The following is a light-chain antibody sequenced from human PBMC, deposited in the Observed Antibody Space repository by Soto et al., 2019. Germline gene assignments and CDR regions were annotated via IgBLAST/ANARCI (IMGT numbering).Light chain of an antibody. CDR3: QQYNIWPRAT. V-gene: IGKV3-15*01. J-gene: IGKJ4*01. CDR1: QNINSN. CDR2: RAS. Sequence: EIVMTQSPATLSLSPGERATLSCRASQNINSNLAWYQQKPGQVPRLFMFRASSRATGIPARFSGSGSGTEFNLTISSLQSEDFAVYYCQQYNIWPRATFGGGTKVETK.